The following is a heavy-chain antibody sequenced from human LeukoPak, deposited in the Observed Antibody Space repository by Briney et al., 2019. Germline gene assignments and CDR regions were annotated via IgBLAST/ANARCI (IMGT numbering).Heavy chain of an antibody. V-gene: IGHV4-34*01. CDR2: INHSGST. D-gene: IGHD3-22*01. Sequence: SETLSLTCAVYGGSFSGYFWSWIRQPPGKGLEWIGEINHSGSTYYNPSLKSRVTISVDTSKNQFSLKLNSVTAADTAVYYCARDTDYHSPFFDYWGQGTLVTVSS. J-gene: IGHJ4*02. CDR1: GGSFSGYF. CDR3: ARDTDYHSPFFDY.